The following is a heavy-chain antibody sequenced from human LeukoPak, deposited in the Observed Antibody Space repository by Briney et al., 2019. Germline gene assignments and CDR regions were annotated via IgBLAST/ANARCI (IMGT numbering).Heavy chain of an antibody. J-gene: IGHJ6*02. CDR1: GYTFTSYD. CDR3: AIDSSGYAYYYYYGMDV. CDR2: MNPNSGNT. V-gene: IGHV1-8*01. D-gene: IGHD3-22*01. Sequence: ASVKVSCKASGYTFTSYDINWVRQATGQGLEWMGWMNPNSGNTGYAQKFQGRVTMTRNTSIGTAYMELSSLRSEDTAVYYCAIDSSGYAYYYYYGMDVWGQGTTVTVSS.